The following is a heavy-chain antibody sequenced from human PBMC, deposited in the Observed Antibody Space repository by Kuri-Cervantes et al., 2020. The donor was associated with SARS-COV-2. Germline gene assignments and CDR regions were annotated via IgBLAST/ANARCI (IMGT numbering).Heavy chain of an antibody. CDR3: ARMGGGGYYYYGMDV. CDR1: GFSLSTSGMC. V-gene: IGHV2-70*01. D-gene: IGHD4-23*01. Sequence: SGPTLVKPTQTLTLTCTFSGFSLSTSGMCVSWIRQPPGKALEWLALIDWDDDKYYSTSLKTRLTISKDTSKNQVGLTMTNMDPVDTATYYCARMGGGGYYYYGMDVWGQGTTVTVSS. J-gene: IGHJ6*02. CDR2: IDWDDDK.